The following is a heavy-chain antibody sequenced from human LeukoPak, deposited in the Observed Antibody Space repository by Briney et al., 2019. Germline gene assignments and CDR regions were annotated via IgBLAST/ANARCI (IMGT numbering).Heavy chain of an antibody. J-gene: IGHJ4*02. CDR2: IYATGTT. V-gene: IGHV4-4*07. Sequence: PSETLSLTCTVSDASINTYYWSWIRQPAGKGLEWIGHIYATGTTNYNPSLKSRVSMSIDTSKNQISLNLRSVTAADTAVYYCAKVAKYYYGPETYFFFENWGQGTLVTVSS. CDR3: AKVAKYYYGPETYFFFEN. CDR1: DASINTYY. D-gene: IGHD3-10*01.